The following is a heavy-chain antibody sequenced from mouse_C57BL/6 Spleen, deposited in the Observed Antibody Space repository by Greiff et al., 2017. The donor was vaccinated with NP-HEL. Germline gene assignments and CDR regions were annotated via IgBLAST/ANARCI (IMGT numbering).Heavy chain of an antibody. D-gene: IGHD2-4*01. CDR1: GYSITSGYY. J-gene: IGHJ4*01. CDR3: AREGYYDYEGYAMDY. Sequence: DVQLQESGPGLVKPSQSLSLTCSVTGYSITSGYYWNWIRQFPGNKLEWMGYISYDGSNNYNPSLKNRISITRDTSKNQFFLKLNSVTTEDTATYYCAREGYYDYEGYAMDYWGQGTSVTVSS. CDR2: ISYDGSN. V-gene: IGHV3-6*01.